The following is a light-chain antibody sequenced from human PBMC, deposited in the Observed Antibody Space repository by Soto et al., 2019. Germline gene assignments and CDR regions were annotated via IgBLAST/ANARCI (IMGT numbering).Light chain of an antibody. Sequence: DIQMTQSPATLSASIGDRVTITCRASESIRTWLAWYQHKPGKAPKFLIYDASSLESGVPSRFSGSGSGTEFTLTISNLQPDDFATYFCQHYNNYPRTFGQGTKVDIK. CDR1: ESIRTW. V-gene: IGKV1-5*01. CDR2: DAS. J-gene: IGKJ1*01. CDR3: QHYNNYPRT.